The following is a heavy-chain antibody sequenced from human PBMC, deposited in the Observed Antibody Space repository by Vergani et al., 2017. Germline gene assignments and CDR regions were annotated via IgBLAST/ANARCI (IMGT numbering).Heavy chain of an antibody. CDR1: GGSISSGGYY. CDR3: ARFMVRGSTFDY. D-gene: IGHD3-10*01. Sequence: QVQLQESGPGLVKPSQTLSLTCTVSGGSISSGGYYWSWIRQHPGKGLEWIGYISYSGSTYYNPSLKSLVTISVDTSKNQFSLKLSSVTAADTAVYYCARFMVRGSTFDYWGQGTLVTVSS. CDR2: ISYSGST. V-gene: IGHV4-31*01. J-gene: IGHJ4*02.